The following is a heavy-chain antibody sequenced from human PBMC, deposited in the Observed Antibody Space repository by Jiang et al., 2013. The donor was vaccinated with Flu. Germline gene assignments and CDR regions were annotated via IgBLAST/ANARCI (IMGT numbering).Heavy chain of an antibody. CDR1: SISSGGYY. CDR2: IYYSGST. V-gene: IGHV4-31*01. CDR3: ARVWFGEWAFDI. Sequence: SISSGGYYWSWIRQHPGKGLEWIGYIYYSGSTYYNPSLKSLVTISVDTSKNQFSLKLSSVTAADTAVYYCARVWFGEWAFDIWGQGTMVTVSS. D-gene: IGHD3-10*01. J-gene: IGHJ3*02.